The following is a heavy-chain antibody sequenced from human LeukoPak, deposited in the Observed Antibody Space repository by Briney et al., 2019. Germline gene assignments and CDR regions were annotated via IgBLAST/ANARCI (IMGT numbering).Heavy chain of an antibody. CDR3: ARRVYSGYESHFDY. V-gene: IGHV4-39*07. Sequence: SETLSLTCTVPGGYITSSSYYWDWIRQPPGRGLEWIGSIYYSGSTNYNPSLKSRVTISVDTSKNQFSLKLSSVTAADTAVYYCARRVYSGYESHFDYWGQGTLVTVSS. J-gene: IGHJ4*02. D-gene: IGHD5-12*01. CDR1: GGYITSSSYY. CDR2: IYYSGST.